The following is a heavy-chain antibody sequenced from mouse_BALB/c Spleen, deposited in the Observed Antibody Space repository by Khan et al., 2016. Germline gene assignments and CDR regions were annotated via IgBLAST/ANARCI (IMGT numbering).Heavy chain of an antibody. V-gene: IGHV5-6-3*01. CDR3: VAPFAY. Sequence: EVELVESGGGLVQPGGSLKLSCAASGFTFSSYGMSWVHQTPDKRLELVATINSNGGSTYYPDSVKGRFTISRDNAKNTLYLQMSSLKSEDTAMYYCVAPFAYWGQGTLVTVSA. CDR1: GFTFSSYG. J-gene: IGHJ3*01. CDR2: INSNGGST.